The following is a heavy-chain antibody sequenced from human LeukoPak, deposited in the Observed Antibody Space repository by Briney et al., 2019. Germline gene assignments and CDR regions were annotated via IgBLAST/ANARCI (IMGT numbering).Heavy chain of an antibody. CDR3: ARGDYGDLNDAFDI. D-gene: IGHD4-17*01. CDR2: IYTSGST. Sequence: QASETLSLTCTVSGGSISSYYWSWIRQPAGKGLEWIGRIYTSGSTNYNPSLKSRVTISVDPSKNQFSLKLSSVTAADTAVYYCARGDYGDLNDAFDIWGQGTMVTVSS. V-gene: IGHV4-4*07. J-gene: IGHJ3*02. CDR1: GGSISSYY.